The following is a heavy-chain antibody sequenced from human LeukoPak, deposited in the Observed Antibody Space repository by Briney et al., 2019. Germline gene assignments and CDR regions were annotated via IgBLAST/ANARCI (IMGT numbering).Heavy chain of an antibody. CDR1: GYTFTSYD. J-gene: IGHJ4*02. V-gene: IGHV1-8*03. CDR2: MNPNSGNT. Sequence: ASVKVSCKASGYTFTSYDINWVRQATGQGLEWMGWMNPNSGNTGYAQKFQGRVTITRNTSISTAYMELRSLRSDDTAVYYCAVLLGDYLDYWGQGTLVTVSS. D-gene: IGHD2/OR15-2a*01. CDR3: AVLLGDYLDY.